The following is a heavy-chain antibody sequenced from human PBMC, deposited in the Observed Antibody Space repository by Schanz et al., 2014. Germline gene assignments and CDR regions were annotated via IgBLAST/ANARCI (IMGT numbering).Heavy chain of an antibody. D-gene: IGHD3-10*01. V-gene: IGHV3-7*01. Sequence: EVQLVESGGGLVQPGGSLRLSCAASGFTFSSYWMSWVRQAPGEGLEWVANIKQDGSEKYYVDSVKGRFTISRDNAKNSLFLQMNSLTAEDTAVYYCVREDMVRGIRAFDIWGQGTMVIVSS. CDR3: VREDMVRGIRAFDI. CDR1: GFTFSSYW. J-gene: IGHJ3*02. CDR2: IKQDGSEK.